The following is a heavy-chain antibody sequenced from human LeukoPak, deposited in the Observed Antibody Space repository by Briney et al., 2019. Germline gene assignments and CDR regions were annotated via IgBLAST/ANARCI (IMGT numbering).Heavy chain of an antibody. V-gene: IGHV1-46*01. J-gene: IGHJ3*02. CDR2: INPSGGST. CDR1: GYTFTSYY. D-gene: IGHD3-10*01. CDR3: ARDLRGSGSYYGDAFDI. Sequence: GASVKVSCKASGYTFTSYYMHWVRQAPGQGLEWMGIINPSGGSTSYAQKFQGRVTMTRDMSTSTVYMELSSLRSEDTAVYYCARDLRGSGSYYGDAFDIWGQGTMVTVSS.